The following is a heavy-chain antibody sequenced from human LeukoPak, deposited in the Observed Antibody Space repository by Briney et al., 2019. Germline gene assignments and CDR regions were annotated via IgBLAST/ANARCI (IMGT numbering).Heavy chain of an antibody. CDR2: INTDGSST. V-gene: IGHV3-74*01. J-gene: IGHJ4*02. Sequence: SGGSLRLSCAASGFIFSSYWMHWVRHAPGKGLVWVSRINTDGSSTSYADSVKGRFTISRDNAKNTLYLQMNSLRAEDTAVYYCVKGAQGYYYGTFYYFDYWGQGTLVTVSS. CDR1: GFIFSSYW. CDR3: VKGAQGYYYGTFYYFDY. D-gene: IGHD3-10*01.